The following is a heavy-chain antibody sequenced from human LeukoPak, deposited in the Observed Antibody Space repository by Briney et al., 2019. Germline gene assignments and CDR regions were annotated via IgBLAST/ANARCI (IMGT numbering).Heavy chain of an antibody. CDR1: GGSISSGGHY. CDR3: ARDSSSYDSSGPLY. Sequence: PSETLSLTCSVSGGSISSGGHYWSWIRRHPGKGLEWIGNIYYSGKTYYNPSLNSRVMISVDKSKNQFSLNLSSVTAADTAIYYCARDSSSYDSSGPLYWGQGTLVTVSS. J-gene: IGHJ4*02. D-gene: IGHD3-22*01. V-gene: IGHV4-31*03. CDR2: IYYSGKT.